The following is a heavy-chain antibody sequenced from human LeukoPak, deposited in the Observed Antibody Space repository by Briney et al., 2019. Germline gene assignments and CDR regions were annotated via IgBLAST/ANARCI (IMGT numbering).Heavy chain of an antibody. CDR3: AKESQTYYDIMTGYPNYYFDY. J-gene: IGHJ4*02. D-gene: IGHD3-9*01. CDR1: KFTFSTSA. CDR2: ISGSGANT. V-gene: IGHV3-23*01. Sequence: PGGSLRLSCAASKFTFSTSAMSWVRQAPGKGLEWVSAISGSGANTYYVDSVKGRFTISRDNSKNTLYLEMSSLRSDDTAVYYCAKESQTYYDIMTGYPNYYFDYWGQGTLVTVPS.